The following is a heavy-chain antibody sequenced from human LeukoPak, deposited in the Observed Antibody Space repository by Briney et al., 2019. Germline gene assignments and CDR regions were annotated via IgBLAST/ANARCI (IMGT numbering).Heavy chain of an antibody. J-gene: IGHJ4*02. CDR1: GYTFTGYY. V-gene: IGHV1-2*06. Sequence: ASVKVSCKASGYTFTGYYMHWVRQAPGQGPEWMGRINPNSGGTNYAQKFQGRVTMTRDTSISTAYMELSRLRSDDTAVYYCARDLAHRYSSGWCFDYWGQGTLVTVSS. CDR2: INPNSGGT. CDR3: ARDLAHRYSSGWCFDY. D-gene: IGHD6-19*01.